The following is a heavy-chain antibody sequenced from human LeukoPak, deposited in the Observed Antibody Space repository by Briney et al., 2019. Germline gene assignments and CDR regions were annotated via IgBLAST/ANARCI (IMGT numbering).Heavy chain of an antibody. D-gene: IGHD2-15*01. J-gene: IGHJ6*02. V-gene: IGHV4-59*01. CDR2: IYYSGST. CDR3: ARAPKALYCSGGSCYFDYYYYGMDV. Sequence: SETLSLTCTVSGGSISSYYWSWIRQPPGKGLEWIGYIYYSGSTNYNPSLKGRVTISVDTSKNQFSLKLSSVTAADTAVYYCARAPKALYCSGGSCYFDYYYYGMDVWGQGTTVTVSS. CDR1: GGSISSYY.